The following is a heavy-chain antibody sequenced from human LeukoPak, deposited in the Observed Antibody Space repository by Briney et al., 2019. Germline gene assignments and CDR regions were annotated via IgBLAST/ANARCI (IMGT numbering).Heavy chain of an antibody. J-gene: IGHJ6*03. Sequence: PSGTLSLTCTVSGGSISSYYWSWIRQPPGKGLEWIGYIYYSGSTNYNPSLKSRVTISVDTSKNQFSLKLSSVTAADTAVYYCARGVNLECLLYRHYYMDVCGKGTTVTVSS. D-gene: IGHD3-3*01. V-gene: IGHV4-59*01. CDR1: GGSISSYY. CDR3: ARGVNLECLLYRHYYMDV. CDR2: IYYSGST.